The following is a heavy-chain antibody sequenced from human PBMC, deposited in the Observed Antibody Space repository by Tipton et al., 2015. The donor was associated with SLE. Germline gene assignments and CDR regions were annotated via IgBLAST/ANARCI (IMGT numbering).Heavy chain of an antibody. J-gene: IGHJ6*04. D-gene: IGHD3-3*01. Sequence: SLRLSCTVFGFTFGEHTMSWVRQAPGKGLEWIGFIRSQAYGGTPEYDAAVRGRFTLSRDDSKSFAYLEMSSLKTEDTGVYYCIREDWYYDFWSGGGVWGEGTTVIVSS. CDR3: IREDWYYDFWSGGGV. CDR1: GFTFGEHT. CDR2: IRSQAYGGTP. V-gene: IGHV3-49*04.